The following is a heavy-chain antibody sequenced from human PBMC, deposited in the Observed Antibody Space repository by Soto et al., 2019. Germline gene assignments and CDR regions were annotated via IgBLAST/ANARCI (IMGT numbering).Heavy chain of an antibody. D-gene: IGHD3-3*01. CDR1: GFTFSSYA. CDR2: ISYDGSNK. Sequence: PGGSLRLSCAASGFTFSSYAMHWVRQAPGKGLEWVAVISYDGSNKYYADSVKGRFTISRDNSKNTLYLQMNSLRAEDTAVYYCAKDHGFLEGLGSRSYFDYWGQGTLVTVSS. CDR3: AKDHGFLEGLGSRSYFDY. V-gene: IGHV3-30-3*01. J-gene: IGHJ4*02.